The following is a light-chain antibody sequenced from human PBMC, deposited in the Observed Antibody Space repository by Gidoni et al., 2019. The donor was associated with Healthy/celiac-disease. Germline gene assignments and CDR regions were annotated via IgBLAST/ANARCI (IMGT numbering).Light chain of an antibody. CDR3: QQYNAWPPYT. CDR2: DAS. CDR1: QSVSSN. Sequence: EIVMTQSPATLSVSPGERATLSCRASQSVSSNLAWYQQKPGQAPRLLIYDASTRATGIPARFSGSGSGTEFTLSISSLQSEDCAVYYCQQYNAWPPYTFGQGTKLGIK. V-gene: IGKV3-15*01. J-gene: IGKJ2*01.